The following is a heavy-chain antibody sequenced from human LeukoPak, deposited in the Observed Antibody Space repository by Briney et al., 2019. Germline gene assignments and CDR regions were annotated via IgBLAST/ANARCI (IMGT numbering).Heavy chain of an antibody. CDR3: EKVPHLIGSGHYYFDN. Sequence: PGGSLRLSCAASGFTFSSYAMSWVRQAPGKGLEWVSAISGSGGSTYYADSVKGRFTISRDNSKNTLYLQMNSLRAEDTAVYYCEKVPHLIGSGHYYFDNWGQGTLVTVSS. CDR2: ISGSGGST. CDR1: GFTFSSYA. J-gene: IGHJ4*02. V-gene: IGHV3-23*01. D-gene: IGHD3-3*01.